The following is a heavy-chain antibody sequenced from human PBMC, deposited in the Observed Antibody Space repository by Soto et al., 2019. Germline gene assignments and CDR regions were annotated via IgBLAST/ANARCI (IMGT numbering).Heavy chain of an antibody. Sequence: SSETLSLTCAVSGGSISSGGYSWSWIRQPPGKGLEWIGYIYHSGSTYYNPSLKSRVTISVDRSKNQSSLKLSSVTAADTAVYYCARGGDIAAAGTSYYYGMDVWGQGTTVTVS. D-gene: IGHD6-13*01. CDR2: IYHSGST. V-gene: IGHV4-30-2*01. CDR1: GGSISSGGYS. J-gene: IGHJ6*02. CDR3: ARGGDIAAAGTSYYYGMDV.